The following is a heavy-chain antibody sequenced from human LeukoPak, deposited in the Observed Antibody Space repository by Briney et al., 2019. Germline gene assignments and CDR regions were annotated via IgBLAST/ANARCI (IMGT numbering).Heavy chain of an antibody. CDR1: GGSISSYY. CDR3: ARDVGYCSGGSCERDY. V-gene: IGHV4-59*01. Sequence: SETLSLTCTVSGGSISSYYWSWIRQPPGKGLEWIGYIYYSGSTNYNPSLKSRVTISVDTSKNQFSLKLSSVTAADTAVYYCARDVGYCSGGSCERDYWGQGTLVTVSS. D-gene: IGHD2-15*01. J-gene: IGHJ4*02. CDR2: IYYSGST.